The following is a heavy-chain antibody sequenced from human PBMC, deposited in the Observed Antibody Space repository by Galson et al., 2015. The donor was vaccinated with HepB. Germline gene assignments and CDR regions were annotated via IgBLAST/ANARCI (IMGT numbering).Heavy chain of an antibody. CDR1: GFTFSSYS. CDR3: ARDGDYYDSSGYYFDAFDI. CDR2: ISSSSSTI. Sequence: SLRLSCAASGFTFSSYSMNWVRQAPGKGLEWVSYISSSSSTIYYADSVKGRFTISRDNAKNSLYLQMNSLRAEDTAVYYCARDGDYYDSSGYYFDAFDIWGQGTMVTVSS. V-gene: IGHV3-48*01. D-gene: IGHD3-22*01. J-gene: IGHJ3*02.